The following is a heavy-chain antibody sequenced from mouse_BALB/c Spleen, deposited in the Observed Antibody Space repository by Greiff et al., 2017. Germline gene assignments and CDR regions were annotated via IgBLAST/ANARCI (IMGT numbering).Heavy chain of an antibody. CDR3: ARLWDYDY. V-gene: IGHV1-7*01. CDR1: GYTFTSYW. Sequence: QVHVKQSGAELAKPGASVKMSCKASGYTFTSYWMHWVKQRPGQGLEWIGYINPSTGYTEYNQKFKDKATLTADKSSSTAYMQLSSLTSEDSAVYYCARLWDYDYWGQGTTLTVSS. J-gene: IGHJ2*01. CDR2: INPSTGYT. D-gene: IGHD1-1*02.